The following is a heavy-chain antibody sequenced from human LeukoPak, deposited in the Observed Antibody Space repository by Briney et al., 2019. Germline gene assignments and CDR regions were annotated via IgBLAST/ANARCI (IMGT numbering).Heavy chain of an antibody. CDR1: GFTFSSYA. D-gene: IGHD2-15*01. CDR2: ISGSGGST. Sequence: GGSLRLSCAASGFTFSSYAMSWVRQAPGKGLEWVSAISGSGGSTYYADSVKGRFTISRDNSKNTLYLQMNSLRVEDTAVYYCAKGGKLEDIVVVVAATRLLYFDYWGQGTLVTVSS. CDR3: AKGGKLEDIVVVVAATRLLYFDY. J-gene: IGHJ4*02. V-gene: IGHV3-23*01.